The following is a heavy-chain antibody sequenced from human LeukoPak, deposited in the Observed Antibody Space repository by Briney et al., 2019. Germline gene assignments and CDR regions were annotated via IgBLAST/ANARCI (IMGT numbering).Heavy chain of an antibody. Sequence: GGSLRLSCAASGFTVSSNYMSWVRQAPGKGLEWVSAISGSGGSTYCADSVKGRFTISRDNSKNTLYLQMNSLRAEDTAVYYCAKDRDIVLMVYAIPEGLFDYWGQGTLVTVSS. V-gene: IGHV3-23*01. CDR2: ISGSGGST. CDR1: GFTVSSNY. CDR3: AKDRDIVLMVYAIPEGLFDY. J-gene: IGHJ4*02. D-gene: IGHD2-8*01.